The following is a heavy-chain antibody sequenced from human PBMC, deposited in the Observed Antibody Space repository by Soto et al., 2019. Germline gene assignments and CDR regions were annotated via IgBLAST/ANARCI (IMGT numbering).Heavy chain of an antibody. V-gene: IGHV5-51*01. CDR1: GYSFTSYW. Sequence: GESLKISCKGSGYSFTSYWIGWVRQMPGKGLEWMGIIYPGDSDTRYSPSFQGQVTISADKSISTAYLQWSSLKASDTAMYYCARYPPPPDPIEAKTVDTYLDYWGQGTLVTVSS. CDR3: ARYPPPPDPIEAKTVDTYLDY. D-gene: IGHD1-26*01. CDR2: IYPGDSDT. J-gene: IGHJ4*02.